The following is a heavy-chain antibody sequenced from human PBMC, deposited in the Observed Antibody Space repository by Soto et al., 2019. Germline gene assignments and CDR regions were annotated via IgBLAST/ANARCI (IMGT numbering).Heavy chain of an antibody. D-gene: IGHD3-16*01. CDR1: GYIFVNYG. CDR2: ISPYTGNT. J-gene: IGHJ6*02. V-gene: IGHV1-18*01. CDR3: VMVDNYVTPTPQDV. Sequence: QVQLVQSGDEVKKPGASVKVSCKASGYIFVNYGIAWVRQAPGQGLEWMGWISPYTGNTHSATKVQGRLTMTTDTSTSTAYLDLGTLTSDDTAVYYCVMVDNYVTPTPQDVWGQGTTVTVSS.